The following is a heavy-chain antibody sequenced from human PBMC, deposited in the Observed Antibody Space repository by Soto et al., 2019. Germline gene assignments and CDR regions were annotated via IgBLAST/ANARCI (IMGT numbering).Heavy chain of an antibody. CDR3: ATMGTPATGLYYFDY. Sequence: PSETLSLTCNVSGGSISSGGYYWTWIRQHPGKGLEWIGNIHHSGSTFYNPSLKSRVSISVDTSKNQFSLKLSSVTAADTAVYYCATMGTPATGLYYFDYWGQGTLVTVSS. D-gene: IGHD2-15*01. CDR1: GGSISSGGYY. CDR2: IHHSGST. J-gene: IGHJ4*02. V-gene: IGHV4-31*03.